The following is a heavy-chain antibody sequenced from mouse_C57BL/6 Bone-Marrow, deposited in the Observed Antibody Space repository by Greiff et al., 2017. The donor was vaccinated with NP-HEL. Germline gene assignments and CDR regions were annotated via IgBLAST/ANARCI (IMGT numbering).Heavy chain of an antibody. V-gene: IGHV14-1*01. Sequence: VQLQQSGAELVRPGASVKLSCTASGFNIKDYYMHWVKQRPEQGLEWVGRIDPEDGDAEYAPKFQGKATMTADTSSNTAYLQLSSLTSEDTAVYYCTTSEGDYFDYWGQGTTLTVSS. CDR1: GFNIKDYY. J-gene: IGHJ2*01. CDR2: IDPEDGDA. CDR3: TTSEGDYFDY.